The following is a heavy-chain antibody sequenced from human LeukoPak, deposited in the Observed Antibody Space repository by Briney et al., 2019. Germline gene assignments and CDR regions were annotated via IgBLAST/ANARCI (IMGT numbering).Heavy chain of an antibody. Sequence: GGSLRLSCAASGFTFSSYAMSWVRQAPGKGLEWVSAISGSGGSTYYADSVKGRFTISRDNSKNTLYLQMNSLRAEDTAVYYCAXDXYIXARGYSWFDPWGQGTLVTVSS. CDR1: GFTFSSYA. V-gene: IGHV3-23*01. CDR2: ISGSGGST. D-gene: IGHD5-12*01. J-gene: IGHJ5*02. CDR3: AXDXYIXARGYSWFDP.